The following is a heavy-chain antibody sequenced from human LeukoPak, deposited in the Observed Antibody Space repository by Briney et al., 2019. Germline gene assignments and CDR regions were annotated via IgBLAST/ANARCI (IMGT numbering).Heavy chain of an antibody. CDR3: ARAFGGDWGSYRGFDY. J-gene: IGHJ4*02. Sequence: SETLSLTCTVSGGSISSYYWSWIRQPPGKGLEWIGYIYYSGSTNYNPSLKSRVTISVDTSKNQFSLKLSSVTAADTAVYYCARAFGGDWGSYRGFDYWGQGTLVTVSS. V-gene: IGHV4-59*01. CDR1: GGSISSYY. D-gene: IGHD3-16*02. CDR2: IYYSGST.